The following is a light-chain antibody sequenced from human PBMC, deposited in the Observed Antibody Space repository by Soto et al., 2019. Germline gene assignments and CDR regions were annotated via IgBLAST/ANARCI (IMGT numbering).Light chain of an antibody. CDR1: QSVSSY. CDR3: QQRSNWPPFG. V-gene: IGKV3-11*01. Sequence: EIVLTQSPATLSLSPGERATLSYRASQSVSSYLAWYQQKPGQAPRLLIYDASNRATGIPARFSGSGSGTDFTLTISSLEPEDFAVYYCQQRSNWPPFGFGGGTKVEIK. J-gene: IGKJ4*01. CDR2: DAS.